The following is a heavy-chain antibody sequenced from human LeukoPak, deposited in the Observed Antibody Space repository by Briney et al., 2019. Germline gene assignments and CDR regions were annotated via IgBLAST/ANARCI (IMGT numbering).Heavy chain of an antibody. CDR3: ARAPKYYFDSSASWYFDI. V-gene: IGHV4-39*07. Sequence: SETLSLTCTVSGGSISSSGYYWGWIRQPPGKGLEWIGSIYYSGGTYYNPSLKSRVTISVDTSKNQFSLKLSSVTAADTAVYYCARAPKYYFDSSASWYFDIWGLGTLVAVSS. J-gene: IGHJ2*01. CDR1: GGSISSSGYY. CDR2: IYYSGGT. D-gene: IGHD3-22*01.